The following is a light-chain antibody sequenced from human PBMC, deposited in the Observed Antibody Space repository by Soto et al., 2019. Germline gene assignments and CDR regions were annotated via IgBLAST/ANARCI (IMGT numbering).Light chain of an antibody. J-gene: IGKJ1*01. CDR3: QQYGSSPWT. Sequence: EIVLTQSPGTLSLSPGERATLSCRASQSVSSSYLVWHQQKPGQXPRXXIYAASRRATGIPDRFSGSESGTDLTLTISRLEPEDCEVYDCQQYGSSPWTFGQGTKVDIK. V-gene: IGKV3-20*01. CDR2: AAS. CDR1: QSVSSSY.